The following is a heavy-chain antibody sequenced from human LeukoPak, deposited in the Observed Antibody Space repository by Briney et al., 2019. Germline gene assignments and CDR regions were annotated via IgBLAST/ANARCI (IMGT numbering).Heavy chain of an antibody. CDR3: ARDWGDYYFDY. CDR1: GGSISSSSFY. Sequence: SETLSLTCTVSGGSISSSSFYWGWIRQPPGKGLEWIGSIYYRGSTYYNPSLKSRVTISVDTSKKQFSLKLSSVTAADTAVYYCARDWGDYYFDYWGQGTLVTVSS. J-gene: IGHJ4*02. V-gene: IGHV4-39*07. D-gene: IGHD3-16*01. CDR2: IYYRGST.